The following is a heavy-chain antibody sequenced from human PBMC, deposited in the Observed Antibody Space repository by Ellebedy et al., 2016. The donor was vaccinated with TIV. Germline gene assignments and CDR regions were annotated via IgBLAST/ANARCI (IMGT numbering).Heavy chain of an antibody. J-gene: IGHJ4*02. V-gene: IGHV2-5*01. D-gene: IGHD3-10*01. Sequence: SGPTLVXPTQTLTLTCTFSGFSLSTIGVGVGWIRQPPGKALEWLALIYYNGDKRYTPSLRDRLTLTDDTSKNQVVLTVTNMDPADTATYYCAYWPGSGRTYFDFWGQGILVTVSS. CDR3: AYWPGSGRTYFDF. CDR1: GFSLSTIGVG. CDR2: IYYNGDK.